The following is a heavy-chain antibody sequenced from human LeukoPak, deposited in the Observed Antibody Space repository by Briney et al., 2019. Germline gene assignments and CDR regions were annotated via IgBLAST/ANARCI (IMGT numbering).Heavy chain of an antibody. CDR2: IYSSGSS. Sequence: SETLSLTCTVSGGSMSSYYWSWIRQPPGKGLEWIGFIYSSGSSNYNPSLKSRVTISVDTSNRQFSLDLSSVTAADTAVYYCARSLGTYAFDIWGQGTMVTVSS. CDR3: ARSLGTYAFDI. J-gene: IGHJ3*02. CDR1: GGSMSSYY. V-gene: IGHV4-59*01.